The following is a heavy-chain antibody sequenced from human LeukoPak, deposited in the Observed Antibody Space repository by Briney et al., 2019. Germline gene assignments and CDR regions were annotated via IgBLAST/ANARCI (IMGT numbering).Heavy chain of an antibody. CDR2: INHTGTT. CDR1: GGSFSGYY. CDR3: ARASRAHLWFDP. J-gene: IGHJ5*02. V-gene: IGHV4-34*01. Sequence: SETRSLTCAVYGGSFSGYYWSWIRQPPGKGLDWIGEINHTGTTNYPPSLGSRVTISVDTSKNQFSLKLSPVTAADTVVYYSARASRAHLWFDPWGQGTLVTVSS.